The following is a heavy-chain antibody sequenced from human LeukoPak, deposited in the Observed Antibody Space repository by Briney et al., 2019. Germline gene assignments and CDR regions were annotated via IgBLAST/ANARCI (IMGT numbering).Heavy chain of an antibody. V-gene: IGHV4-39*01. CDR3: AGTYRLRRFDP. CDR1: GGSISSGTYY. CDR2: IYYSGST. J-gene: IGHJ5*02. Sequence: SETLSLTCTVSGGSISSGTYYWGWIRQPPGKGLECIGTIYYSGSTSYNPSLKSRVTISVDTSKYQFSLKLTSVTAADTAVYYCAGTYRLRRFDPWGQGTLVTVSS. D-gene: IGHD2-2*02.